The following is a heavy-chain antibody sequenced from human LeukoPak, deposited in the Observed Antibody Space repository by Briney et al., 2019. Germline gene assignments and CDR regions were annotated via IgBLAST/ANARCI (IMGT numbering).Heavy chain of an antibody. CDR1: GFTFGDHA. CDR3: AKDWSGGGSIWYLGDY. CDR2: IRSKAYRGTT. Sequence: GGSLRLSCTASGFTFGDHAMSWVRQAPGKGLEWVGFIRSKAYRGTTEYAASVKGRFTISRDDSKNTLYLQMNSLRAEDTAVYYCAKDWSGGGSIWYLGDYWGQGTLVTVSS. J-gene: IGHJ4*02. V-gene: IGHV3-49*04. D-gene: IGHD6-13*01.